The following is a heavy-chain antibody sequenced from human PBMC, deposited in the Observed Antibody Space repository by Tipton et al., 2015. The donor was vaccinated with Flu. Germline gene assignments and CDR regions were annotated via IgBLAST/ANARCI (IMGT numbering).Heavy chain of an antibody. CDR3: ARDRVGDYSGFDP. D-gene: IGHD4-17*01. V-gene: IGHV4-61*02. CDR1: GGSISSGSYY. Sequence: TLSLTCTVSGGSISSGSYYWSWIRQPAGKGLEWIGRIYTSGSTNYNPSLKSRVTISVDTSKNQFSLKLSSVTAADPAVYYCARDRVGDYSGFDPWGQGTLVTVSS. J-gene: IGHJ5*02. CDR2: IYTSGST.